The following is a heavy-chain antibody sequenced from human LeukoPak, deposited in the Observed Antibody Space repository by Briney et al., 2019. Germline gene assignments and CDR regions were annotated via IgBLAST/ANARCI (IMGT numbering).Heavy chain of an antibody. CDR2: IKQDGSER. J-gene: IGHJ4*02. CDR1: GFTFSSYW. D-gene: IGHD4-17*01. Sequence: AGGSLRLSCAGSGFTFSSYWMSWVRQAPGKGLEWVANIKQDGSERYYVDSVKGRFTISRDNAKNSLYLQMNSLRAEDTAVYYCARLYGDYYFDYWGQETLVTVSS. V-gene: IGHV3-7*01. CDR3: ARLYGDYYFDY.